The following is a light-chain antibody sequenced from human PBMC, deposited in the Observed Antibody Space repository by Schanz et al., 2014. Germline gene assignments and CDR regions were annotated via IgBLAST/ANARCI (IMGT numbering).Light chain of an antibody. CDR1: SSDVGGYNY. Sequence: QSALTQPPSASGSPGQSVAISCTGTSSDVGGYNYVSWYQQHPGKAPRLMIFDVSKRPSGVPDRFSGSKSGNTASLTVSGLQADDEADYYCTSYAGSNQVVFGGGTKLTVL. CDR2: DVS. J-gene: IGLJ2*01. V-gene: IGLV2-8*01. CDR3: TSYAGSNQVV.